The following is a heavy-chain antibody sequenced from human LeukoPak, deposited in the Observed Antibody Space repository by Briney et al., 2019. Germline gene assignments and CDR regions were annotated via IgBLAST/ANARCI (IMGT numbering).Heavy chain of an antibody. CDR2: INAGNGNT. V-gene: IGHV1-3*01. CDR1: GYTFTSYA. J-gene: IGHJ4*02. D-gene: IGHD5-24*01. CDR3: ARDPEDGYNLTYEY. Sequence: ASVKVSCKACGYTFTSYAMHWVRQAPGQRLEWMGWINAGNGNTKYSQKFQGRVTITRDTSASTAYMELSSLRSEDTAVYYCARDPEDGYNLTYEYWGQGTLVTVSS.